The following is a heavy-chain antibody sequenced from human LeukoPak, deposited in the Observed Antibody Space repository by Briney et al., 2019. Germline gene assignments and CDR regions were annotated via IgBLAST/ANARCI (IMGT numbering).Heavy chain of an antibody. Sequence: QSGGSLRLSCAASGFTFSSYGMHWVRQAPGKGLEWVAFIRYDGSNKYYADSVKGRFTISRDNSKNTLYLQMNSLRAEDTALYCCARARSTVTTTGGGFDYWGQGTLVTVSS. CDR3: ARARSTVTTTGGGFDY. D-gene: IGHD4-17*01. J-gene: IGHJ4*02. CDR2: IRYDGSNK. V-gene: IGHV3-30*02. CDR1: GFTFSSYG.